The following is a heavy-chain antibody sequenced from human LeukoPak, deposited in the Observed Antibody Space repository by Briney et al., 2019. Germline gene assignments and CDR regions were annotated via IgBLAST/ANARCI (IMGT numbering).Heavy chain of an antibody. CDR1: GFTVSSNY. D-gene: IGHD6-13*01. CDR3: AKDRAAAGFAGFDY. V-gene: IGHV3-53*01. Sequence: PGGSLRLSCAASGFTVSSNYMSWVRQAPGKGLEWVSVIYSGGSTYYADSVKGRFTISRDNSKNTLYLQMDSLRVEDTALYYCAKDRAAAGFAGFDYWGQGTLVTVSS. CDR2: IYSGGST. J-gene: IGHJ4*02.